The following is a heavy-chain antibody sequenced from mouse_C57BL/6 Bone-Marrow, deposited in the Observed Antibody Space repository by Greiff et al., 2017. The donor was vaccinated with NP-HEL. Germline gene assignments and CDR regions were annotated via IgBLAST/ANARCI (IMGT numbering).Heavy chain of an antibody. CDR2: IDPEDGET. Sequence: VQLQQSGAELVKPGASVKLSCTASCFNIKDYYMHWVKQRTEQGLEWIGRIDPEDGETKYAPKFQGKATITADTSSNTAYLQLSSLTSEDTAVYCGASHYYGSSSFAYWGQGTMVTVSA. CDR1: CFNIKDYY. V-gene: IGHV14-2*01. D-gene: IGHD1-1*01. CDR3: ASHYYGSSSFAY. J-gene: IGHJ3*01.